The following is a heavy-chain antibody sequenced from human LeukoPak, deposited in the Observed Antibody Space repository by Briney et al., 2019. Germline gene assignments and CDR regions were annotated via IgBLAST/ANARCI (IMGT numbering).Heavy chain of an antibody. CDR1: GFTFSSYD. J-gene: IGHJ3*02. D-gene: IGHD6-19*01. Sequence: GGSLRLSCAASGFTFSSYDVHWVRQATGKGLEWVSAIGTAGDTYYPGSVKGRFTISRENAKNSLYLQMNSLRAGDTAVYYCARASVAGSYAFDIWGQGTMVTVSS. V-gene: IGHV3-13*01. CDR3: ARASVAGSYAFDI. CDR2: IGTAGDT.